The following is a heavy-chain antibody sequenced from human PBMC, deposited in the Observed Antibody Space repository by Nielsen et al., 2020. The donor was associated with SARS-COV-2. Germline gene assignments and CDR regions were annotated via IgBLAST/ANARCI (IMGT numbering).Heavy chain of an antibody. J-gene: IGHJ6*02. CDR3: RGGLGGMDV. V-gene: IGHV3-9*01. D-gene: IGHD3-10*01. CDR1: GFTFDDYA. Sequence: LRLSCAASGFTFDDYAMHWVRQAPGKGLEWVSGISWNSGSIGYADSVKGRFTISRDNAKNSLYLQMNSLRAEDTALYYCRGGLGGMDVWGQGTTVTVSS. CDR2: ISWNSGSI.